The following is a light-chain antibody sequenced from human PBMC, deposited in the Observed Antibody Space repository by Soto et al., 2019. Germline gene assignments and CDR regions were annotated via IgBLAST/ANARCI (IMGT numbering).Light chain of an antibody. J-gene: IGKJ1*01. V-gene: IGKV1-5*01. CDR2: DAS. CDR3: PQYNRYSVA. CDR1: QSISSW. Sequence: DIQMTQSPSTLSASVGDRVTITCRASQSISSWLAWYQQKPGKAPKLLIHDASSLESGVPSRFRGTGSVREWTLRISTRQTDDFGTYHCPQYNRYSVAVGQRTKGHIK.